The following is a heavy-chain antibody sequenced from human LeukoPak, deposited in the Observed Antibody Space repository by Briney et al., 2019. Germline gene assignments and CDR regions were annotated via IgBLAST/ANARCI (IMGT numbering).Heavy chain of an antibody. CDR3: AAAPMGDY. CDR1: GFTFKSSA. J-gene: IGHJ4*02. V-gene: IGHV1-58*02. CDR2: IVIGSGNT. Sequence: TSVRVSCQASGFTFKSSAIQWVRQARGQRLEWMGWIVIGSGNTIYAQRFRERVTTSRDMSTETAYLEVSGLRFEDTAVYYCAAAPMGDYWGQGTLVTVSS.